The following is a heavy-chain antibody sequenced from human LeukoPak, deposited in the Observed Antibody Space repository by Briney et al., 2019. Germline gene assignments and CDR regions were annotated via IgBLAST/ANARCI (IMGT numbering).Heavy chain of an antibody. CDR1: GFTFSNYA. D-gene: IGHD3-3*01. Sequence: PGGSLRLSCAASGFTFSNYAMSWVRQAPGKGLEWVSSISSSSSYIYYADSVKGRFTISRDNAKNSLYLQMNSLRAEDTAVYYCARGAITIFGEGDYWGQGTLVTVSS. V-gene: IGHV3-21*01. CDR3: ARGAITIFGEGDY. J-gene: IGHJ4*02. CDR2: ISSSSSYI.